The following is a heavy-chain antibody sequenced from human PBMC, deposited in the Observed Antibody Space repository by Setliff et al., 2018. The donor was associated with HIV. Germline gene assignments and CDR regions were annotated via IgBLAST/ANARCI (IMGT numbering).Heavy chain of an antibody. CDR3: ARDYSPTFYYYDSSGTFDY. Sequence: RASVKVSCKASGGTFSSYAISWVRQDPGQGLEWMGGIIPILGIANYAQKFQGRVTITADESTSTAYMELSSLRSEDTAVYYCARDYSPTFYYYDSSGTFDYWGQGTLVTVSS. J-gene: IGHJ4*02. CDR2: IIPILGIA. CDR1: GGTFSSYA. D-gene: IGHD3-22*01. V-gene: IGHV1-69*10.